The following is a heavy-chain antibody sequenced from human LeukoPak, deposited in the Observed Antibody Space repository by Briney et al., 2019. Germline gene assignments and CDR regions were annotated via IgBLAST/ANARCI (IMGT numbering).Heavy chain of an antibody. D-gene: IGHD6-19*01. CDR1: GYSFSTYW. J-gene: IGHJ6*03. CDR2: IYPDDSDT. Sequence: GESLKISCKGSGYSFSTYWIGWVRQMPGKGLEWMGIIYPDDSDTGYSPSFQGQVTISADKSISTAYLQWSSLKASDTAMYYCARRASDGIAVADYYYYYYMDVWGKGTTVTVSS. CDR3: ARRASDGIAVADYYYYYYMDV. V-gene: IGHV5-51*01.